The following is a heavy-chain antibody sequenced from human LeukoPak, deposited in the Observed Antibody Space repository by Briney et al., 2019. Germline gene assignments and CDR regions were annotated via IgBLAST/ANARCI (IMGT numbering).Heavy chain of an antibody. J-gene: IGHJ4*02. V-gene: IGHV3-7*01. D-gene: IGHD1-26*01. CDR3: ARYYGSYHRDY. CDR2: IKQDGSEA. CDR1: GFTFSGYW. Sequence: GGSLRLSCAASGFTFSGYWMSWVRQAPGEGLGWVANIKQDGSEAFYVDSVKGRLTISRDNATNSLYLQMTSLRAADTSVYYCARYYGSYHRDYWGQGTLVTVSS.